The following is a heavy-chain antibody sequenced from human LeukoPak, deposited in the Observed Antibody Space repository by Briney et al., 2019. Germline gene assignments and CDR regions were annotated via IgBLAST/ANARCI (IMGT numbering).Heavy chain of an antibody. Sequence: GSSVKVSCKASGGTFISYAISWVRQAPGQGLEWMGRIIPILGIANYAQKFQGRVTITADKSTSTAYMELSSLRSEDTAVYYCARSTSYDSSGYYSSNGYWGQGTLVIVSS. D-gene: IGHD3-22*01. CDR2: IIPILGIA. J-gene: IGHJ4*02. V-gene: IGHV1-69*04. CDR3: ARSTSYDSSGYYSSNGY. CDR1: GGTFISYA.